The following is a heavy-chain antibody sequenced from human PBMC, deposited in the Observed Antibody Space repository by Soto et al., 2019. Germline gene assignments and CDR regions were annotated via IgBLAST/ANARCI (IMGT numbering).Heavy chain of an antibody. CDR2: ISSSLGHT. J-gene: IGHJ4*02. CDR1: GFDFSDFH. D-gene: IGHD1-1*01. CDR3: AANWNFGLNF. Sequence: GGSLRLSCVASGFDFSDFHISWVRQAPGKGLEWISYISSSLGHTDYAESVKGRFTISRDNAKSSVFLEMSDLRSNDTAVYYCAANWNFGLNFWGQGTLVTVSS. V-gene: IGHV3-11*03.